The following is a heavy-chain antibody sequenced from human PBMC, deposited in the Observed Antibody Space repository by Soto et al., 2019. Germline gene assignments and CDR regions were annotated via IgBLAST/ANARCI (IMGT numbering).Heavy chain of an antibody. J-gene: IGHJ6*02. CDR3: TRDYSSDYFDV. CDR2: TYYRSKWFN. CDR1: GDSVSGNNAG. D-gene: IGHD1-26*01. V-gene: IGHV6-1*01. Sequence: PSQTLSLTCAISGDSVSGNNAGWNWSRQSPSRGLEWLGRTYYRSKWFNDYAVSVKSRITINPDTSKNQFSLQLNSVTPEDTAVYYCTRDYSSDYFDVWGQGTTVTVSS.